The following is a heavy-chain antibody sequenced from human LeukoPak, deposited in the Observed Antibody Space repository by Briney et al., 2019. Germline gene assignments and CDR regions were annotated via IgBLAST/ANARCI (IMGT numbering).Heavy chain of an antibody. Sequence: SETLSLTCTVSDGSLSSSVYYWGWARQSPGKGRQWHGSVYFSGITYYNASLKSRLTIPVNKSNNHFSRKERAETAADTAVYYCARARSLERWFDPWGQGTVVTVSS. CDR2: VYFSGIT. V-gene: IGHV4-39*07. CDR3: ARARSLERWFDP. CDR1: DGSLSSSVYY. D-gene: IGHD1-1*01. J-gene: IGHJ5*02.